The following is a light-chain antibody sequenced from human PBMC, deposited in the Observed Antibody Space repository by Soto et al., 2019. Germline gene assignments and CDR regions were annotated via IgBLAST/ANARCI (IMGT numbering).Light chain of an antibody. CDR2: AAS. CDR1: QGISNY. V-gene: IGKV1-27*01. CDR3: KTHNSALEV. J-gene: IGKJ3*01. Sequence: DIQMTQSPSSLSASVGDRVTITCRASQGISNYLAWYQQKPGKVPKLLIYAASTLQSGVPSRFSGSGSGTDLTSKISSPKPEDVATYCCKTHNSALEVFGPGTKVDIK.